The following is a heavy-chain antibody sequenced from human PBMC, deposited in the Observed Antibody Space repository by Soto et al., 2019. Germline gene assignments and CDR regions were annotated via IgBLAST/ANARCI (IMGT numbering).Heavy chain of an antibody. CDR2: ISYDGSNK. V-gene: IGHV3-30*18. CDR1: GFGFSNNS. Sequence: GAFLRLSFAAHGFGFSNNSMPSVLQAPGKGLEWVAVISYDGSNKYYADSVKGRFTISRDNSKNTLYLQMNSLRAEDTAVYYCAKAQGYDILTGYYDYWGQGT. J-gene: IGHJ4*02. D-gene: IGHD3-9*01. CDR3: AKAQGYDILTGYYDY.